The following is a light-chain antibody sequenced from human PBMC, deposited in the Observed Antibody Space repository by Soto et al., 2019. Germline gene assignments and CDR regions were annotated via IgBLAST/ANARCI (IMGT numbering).Light chain of an antibody. CDR2: WAS. V-gene: IGKV4-1*01. CDR1: QSVLSSSDNRNY. Sequence: DIVMTQSPHSLAGSLGERATINCKSSQSVLSSSDNRNYLAWYQQKAGQSPKLFIYWASSRESGVPDRFSGAGSGTDFTLNISSLQAEDVAVYYCQQYYNSPLTFGGGTKVEIK. J-gene: IGKJ4*01. CDR3: QQYYNSPLT.